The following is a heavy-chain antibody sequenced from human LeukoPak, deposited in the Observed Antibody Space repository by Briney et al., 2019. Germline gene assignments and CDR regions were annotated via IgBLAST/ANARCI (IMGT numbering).Heavy chain of an antibody. CDR3: ARRGDYYYYYGMDV. Sequence: GGSLRLSCAASGFTFSSYWMHWVRQAPGKGLVWVSRINSDGSSTSYADSVKGRFTISRDNAKNTLYLQMNSLRAEDTAVYYCARRGDYYYYYGMDVWGQGTTATVSS. CDR2: INSDGSST. D-gene: IGHD2-21*02. CDR1: GFTFSSYW. V-gene: IGHV3-74*01. J-gene: IGHJ6*02.